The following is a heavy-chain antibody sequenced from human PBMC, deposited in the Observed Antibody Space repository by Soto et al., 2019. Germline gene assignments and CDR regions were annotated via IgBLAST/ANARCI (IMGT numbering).Heavy chain of an antibody. CDR2: INAGNGNT. Sequence: ASVKVSCKASGYTFTSYAMHWVRQAPGQRLEWMGWINAGNGNTKYSQKFQGRVTITRDTSASTAYMELSSLRSEDTAVYYCARRWGIYSYLLMDVWGQGATVTVSS. J-gene: IGHJ6*02. CDR1: GYTFTSYA. CDR3: ARRWGIYSYLLMDV. V-gene: IGHV1-3*01. D-gene: IGHD5-18*01.